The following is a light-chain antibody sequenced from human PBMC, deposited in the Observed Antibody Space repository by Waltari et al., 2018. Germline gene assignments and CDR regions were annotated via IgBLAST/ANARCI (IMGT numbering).Light chain of an antibody. V-gene: IGLV3-9*01. CDR1: NIGSRS. CDR3: QVWDPSTSPV. CDR2: RDT. Sequence: SYDLTQPLSVSVALGQTARITCGGTNIGSRSVHWYQQKPGQAPVLVIYRDTNRPSGIPERFSGSNSGNTATLTVSGAQAGDEADYSCQVWDPSTSPVFGGGTKLTVL. J-gene: IGLJ3*02.